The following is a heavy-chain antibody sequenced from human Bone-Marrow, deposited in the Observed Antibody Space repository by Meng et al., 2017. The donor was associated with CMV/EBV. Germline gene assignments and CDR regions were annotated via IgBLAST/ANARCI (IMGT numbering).Heavy chain of an antibody. CDR3: AKDIGGDYYDSSD. Sequence: GGSLRLSCAASGFTFSDYYMSWIRQAPGKGLEWVSYISSSGSTIYYADSVKGRFTISRDNAKNSLYLQMNSLRAEDTALYYCAKDIGGDYYDSSDWGQGTLVTVSS. V-gene: IGHV3-11*01. CDR1: GFTFSDYY. D-gene: IGHD3-22*01. CDR2: ISSSGSTI. J-gene: IGHJ4*02.